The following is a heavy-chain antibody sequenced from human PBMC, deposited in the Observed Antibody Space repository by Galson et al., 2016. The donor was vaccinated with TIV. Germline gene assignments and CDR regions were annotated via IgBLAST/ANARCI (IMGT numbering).Heavy chain of an antibody. CDR2: ISNTGADT. CDR1: GLVSSSFA. V-gene: IGHV3-23*01. J-gene: IGHJ4*02. D-gene: IGHD3-10*01. CDR3: AKGSTWFGELLSH. Sequence: SLRLSCAASGLVSSSFAMNWVRQAPGKGLEWVSTISNTGADTFHADSVKGRFAISRDNSKNMLYLHMTSLRADDTAVYYCAKGSTWFGELLSHWGQGTPVTVSS.